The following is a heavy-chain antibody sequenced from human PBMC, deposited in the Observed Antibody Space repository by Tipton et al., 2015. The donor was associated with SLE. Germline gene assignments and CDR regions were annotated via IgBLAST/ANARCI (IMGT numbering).Heavy chain of an antibody. V-gene: IGHV3-49*04. CDR2: IRDNAYGGTT. CDR1: GFTFGDYA. J-gene: IGHJ4*02. D-gene: IGHD5-24*01. Sequence: SLRLSCTASGFTFGDYALTWVRQAPGKGLEWVGFIRDNAYGGTTEYAASVKGRFTISRDDSKSIAYLQMNSLKTEDTAVYYCIGGGDGYHPGGGYFHHWGQGTLVTVSS. CDR3: IGGGDGYHPGGGYFHH.